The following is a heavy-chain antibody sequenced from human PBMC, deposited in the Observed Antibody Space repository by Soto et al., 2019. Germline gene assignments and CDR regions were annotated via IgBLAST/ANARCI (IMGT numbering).Heavy chain of an antibody. D-gene: IGHD5-12*01. J-gene: IGHJ4*02. CDR2: IWYDGSNK. Sequence: GGSLRLSCAASGFTFSSYGMHWVRRAPGKGLEWVAVIWYDGSNKYYADSVKGRFTISRDNSKNTLYLQMNSLRAEDTAVYYCARDGGGYDTADFDYWGQGTLVTVSS. CDR1: GFTFSSYG. CDR3: ARDGGGYDTADFDY. V-gene: IGHV3-33*01.